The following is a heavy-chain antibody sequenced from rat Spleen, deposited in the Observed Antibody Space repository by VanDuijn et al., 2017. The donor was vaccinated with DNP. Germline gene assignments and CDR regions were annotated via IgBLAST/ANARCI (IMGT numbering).Heavy chain of an antibody. V-gene: IGHV5-25*01. J-gene: IGHJ2*01. D-gene: IGHD4-3*01. Sequence: EVQLVESGGGLVQPGRSLKLSCAASGFTFSNYYMAWVRQAPKKGLEWVATIKTSGYRTYYSDSVKGRFTISRDNTKSSLYLHMNSLKSEDTATYYCVRWNSGHFDYWGQGVMVTVSS. CDR2: IKTSGYRT. CDR3: VRWNSGHFDY. CDR1: GFTFSNYY.